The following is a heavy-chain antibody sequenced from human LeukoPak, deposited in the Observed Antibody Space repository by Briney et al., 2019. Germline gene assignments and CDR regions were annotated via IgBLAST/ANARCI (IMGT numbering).Heavy chain of an antibody. Sequence: PSETLSLTCTVSGGSISSGDYYWSWIRQPPGKGLEWIGYIYYSGSTYYNPSLKSRVTISVDTSKNQFSLKLSSVTAADTAVYYCARAGRGHYYDSSSRRITFDYWGQGTLVTVSS. D-gene: IGHD3-22*01. CDR2: IYYSGST. CDR1: GGSISSGDYY. J-gene: IGHJ4*02. V-gene: IGHV4-30-4*01. CDR3: ARAGRGHYYDSSSRRITFDY.